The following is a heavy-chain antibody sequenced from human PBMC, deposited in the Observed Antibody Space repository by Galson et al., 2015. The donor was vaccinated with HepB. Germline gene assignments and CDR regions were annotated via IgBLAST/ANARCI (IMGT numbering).Heavy chain of an antibody. CDR1: GFTFSSYS. D-gene: IGHD6-13*01. CDR2: ISSSSSYI. Sequence: SLRLSCAASGFTFSSYSMNWVRQAPGKGLEWVSSISSSSSYIYYADSVKGRFTISRDNAKNSLYLQMNSLRAEDTAVYYCARDSPAAAAFDYWGQGTLVTVSS. CDR3: ARDSPAAAAFDY. V-gene: IGHV3-21*01. J-gene: IGHJ4*02.